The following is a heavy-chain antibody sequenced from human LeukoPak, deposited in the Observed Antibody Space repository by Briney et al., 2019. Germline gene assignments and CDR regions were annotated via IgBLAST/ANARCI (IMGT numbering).Heavy chain of an antibody. D-gene: IGHD3-9*01. Sequence: PVGSPRHSCAASGVTSSSNWMSWVRQTPRKGLEWVANIKQDGSVIYYVDSVKGRFTISRDNAKNSLYLQMNSLRAEDTAVYYCARVGHILTGFYAYYFDSWGQGTLVTVSS. J-gene: IGHJ4*02. CDR2: IKQDGSVI. CDR3: ARVGHILTGFYAYYFDS. CDR1: GVTSSSNW. V-gene: IGHV3-7*01.